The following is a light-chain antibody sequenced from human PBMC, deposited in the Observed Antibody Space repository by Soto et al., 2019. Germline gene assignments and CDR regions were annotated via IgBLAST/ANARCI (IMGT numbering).Light chain of an antibody. J-gene: IGKJ2*01. CDR1: QNVNSW. CDR3: QQYNSYPYT. V-gene: IGKV1-5*03. Sequence: DIQMTQSPSTLSASVGDRVTITCRASQNVNSWLAWYQQKPGKAPKLLIYKASSLQSGVPSGFSGSGSGTEFTLTISSLQPDDFATYYCQQYNSYPYTFGQGTKLEIK. CDR2: KAS.